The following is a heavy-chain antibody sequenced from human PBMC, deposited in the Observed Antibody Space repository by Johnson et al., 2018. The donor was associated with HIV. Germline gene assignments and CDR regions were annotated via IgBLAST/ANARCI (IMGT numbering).Heavy chain of an antibody. CDR3: AKDGGRLRTDAFDI. CDR1: GFTFSFYW. Sequence: QMLLVESGGGLVQPGGSLRLSCAASGFTFSFYWMNWVRQAPGKGLEWVAVLSYAGTNEYYADSVKGRFTISRDNSKNTLYLQMNSLRAEDTAVYYCAKDGGRLRTDAFDIWGQGTMVTVSS. CDR2: LSYAGTNE. J-gene: IGHJ3*02. D-gene: IGHD2-15*01. V-gene: IGHV3-30*18.